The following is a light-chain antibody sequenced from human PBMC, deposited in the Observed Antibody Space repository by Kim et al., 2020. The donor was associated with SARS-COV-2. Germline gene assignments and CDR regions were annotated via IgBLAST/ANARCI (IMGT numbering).Light chain of an antibody. CDR2: QDS. CDR1: KLGDKY. J-gene: IGLJ3*02. Sequence: SYELTQPPSVSVSPGQTASITCSGDKLGDKYACWYQQKPGQSPVLVIYQDSKRPTGIPERFSGSNSGNTATLTISGTQAMDEADYYCQAWDSSTPRVFGGGTQLTV. V-gene: IGLV3-1*01. CDR3: QAWDSSTPRV.